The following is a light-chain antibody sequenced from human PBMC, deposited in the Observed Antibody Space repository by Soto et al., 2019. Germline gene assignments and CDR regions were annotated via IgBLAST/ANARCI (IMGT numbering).Light chain of an antibody. V-gene: IGKV3-20*01. CDR2: GSS. J-gene: IGKJ1*01. Sequence: EIVLTQSPGTLSLSPGERATISCRASQRVSSRYFAWFQQRPGQDPRLLISGSSSRAPGIPDRFSGSGSGTDFTLTISRLEPEDFGVYYCQQYYHSPRTFGQGSKVEIK. CDR3: QQYYHSPRT. CDR1: QRVSSRY.